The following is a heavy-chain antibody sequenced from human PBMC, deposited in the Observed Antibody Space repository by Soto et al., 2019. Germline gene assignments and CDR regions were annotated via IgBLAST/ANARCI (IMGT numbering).Heavy chain of an antibody. Sequence: GGSLRLACAASGFTFSSYAMSWVRQAPGKGLEWVSAISGSGGSTYYADSVKGRFTISRDNSKNTLYLQMNSLRAEDTAVYHCAKVRGYYDSSGYGQFQHWGQGTLVPVSS. CDR1: GFTFSSYA. D-gene: IGHD3-22*01. CDR3: AKVRGYYDSSGYGQFQH. CDR2: ISGSGGST. J-gene: IGHJ1*01. V-gene: IGHV3-23*01.